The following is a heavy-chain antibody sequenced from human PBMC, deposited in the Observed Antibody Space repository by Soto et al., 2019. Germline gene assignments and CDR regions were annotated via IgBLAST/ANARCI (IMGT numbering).Heavy chain of an antibody. D-gene: IGHD6-13*01. J-gene: IGHJ5*02. CDR2: IIPIFGTA. CDR1: GGTFSSYA. V-gene: IGHV1-69*13. Sequence: EASVKVSCKASGGTFSSYAISWVRQAPGQGLEWMGGIIPIFGTANYAQKFQGRVTITADESTSTAYMELSSLRSEDTAVYYCAREPLPLEQQLVRGGWFDPWGQGTLVTVSS. CDR3: AREPLPLEQQLVRGGWFDP.